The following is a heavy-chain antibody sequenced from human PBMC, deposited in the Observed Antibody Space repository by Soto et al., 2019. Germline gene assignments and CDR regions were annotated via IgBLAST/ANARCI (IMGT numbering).Heavy chain of an antibody. J-gene: IGHJ4*02. D-gene: IGHD3-10*01. CDR2: IIPIFGTA. V-gene: IGHV1-69*01. CDR1: GGTFSSYA. CDR3: ASEGFGELSRESFDY. Sequence: QVQLVQSGAEVKKPGSSVKVSCKASGGTFSSYAISWVRQAPGQGLEWMGGIIPIFGTANYAQKFQGRVTITADESTSTADMELGSLRSEDTAVYYCASEGFGELSRESFDYWGQGTLVTVSS.